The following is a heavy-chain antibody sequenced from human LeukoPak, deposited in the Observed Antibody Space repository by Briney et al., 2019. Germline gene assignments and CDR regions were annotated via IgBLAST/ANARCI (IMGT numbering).Heavy chain of an antibody. CDR2: IYHSGST. CDR3: ARGEDCSSTSCFWFDP. D-gene: IGHD2-2*01. CDR1: GGSISSGGYS. V-gene: IGHV4-30-2*01. J-gene: IGHJ5*02. Sequence: PSETLSLTCAVSGGSISSGGYSWSWIRQPPGKGLEWIGYIYHSGSTYYNPSLKSRVTISVDRSKNQFSLKLSSVTAADTAVYYCARGEDCSSTSCFWFDPWGQGTLVTVSS.